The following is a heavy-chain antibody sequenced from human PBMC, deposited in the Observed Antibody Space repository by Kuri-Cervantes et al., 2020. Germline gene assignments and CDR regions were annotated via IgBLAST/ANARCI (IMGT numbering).Heavy chain of an antibody. D-gene: IGHD2-15*01. CDR1: GGSFSGYY. CDR2: INHSGST. J-gene: IGHJ5*02. CDR3: ARVSPEYCSGGSCYSGWFDP. Sequence: SQTLSLTCAVYGGSFSGYYWSWIRQPPGKGLEWIGEINHSGSTNYNPSLKSRVTISVDTSKNQFSLKLSSVTAADTAVYYCARVSPEYCSGGSCYSGWFDPWGQGTLVTVSS. V-gene: IGHV4-34*01.